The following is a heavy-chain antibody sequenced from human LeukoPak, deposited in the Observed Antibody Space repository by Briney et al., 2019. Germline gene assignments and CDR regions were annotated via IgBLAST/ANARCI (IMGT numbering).Heavy chain of an antibody. CDR2: ISSSGPSI. V-gene: IGHV3-21*01. CDR3: ARHTGPYYSSGSYGLDV. J-gene: IGHJ6*02. CDR1: GFTFSAYN. D-gene: IGHD3-10*01. Sequence: PGGSLRLSCAASGFTFSAYNMNWVRQAPGKGLEWVSSISSSGPSIYYAESSKGRFTISRDNAKNSLYLQMNSLRAEDTAVYYCARHTGPYYSSGSYGLDVWGQGTTVIVSS.